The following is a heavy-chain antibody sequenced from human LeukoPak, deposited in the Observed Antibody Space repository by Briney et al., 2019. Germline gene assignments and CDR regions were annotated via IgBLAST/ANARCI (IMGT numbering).Heavy chain of an antibody. CDR3: ARDRRYCSSSSCPWEPFDY. CDR2: IKQDGSEK. Sequence: GGSLRLSCAASGFTFSCYWMSWVRQAPGKGLEWVANIKQDGSEKYYVDSVKGRFTISRDNAKNSLYLQMNSLRAEDTAVYYCARDRRYCSSSSCPWEPFDYWGQGTLVTVSS. CDR1: GFTFSCYW. D-gene: IGHD2-2*01. J-gene: IGHJ4*02. V-gene: IGHV3-7*05.